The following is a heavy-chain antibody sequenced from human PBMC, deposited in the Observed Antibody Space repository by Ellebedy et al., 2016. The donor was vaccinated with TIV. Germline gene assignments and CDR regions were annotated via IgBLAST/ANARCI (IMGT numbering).Heavy chain of an antibody. Sequence: PGGSLRLSCAASGFTFSSYSMNWVRQAPGKGLEWVSCISSSGTYIYYADSLKGRFTISRESAKNSLYLQMNSLRAEDTAVYYCARGSGDLPFDYWGQGTLVTVSS. V-gene: IGHV3-21*01. J-gene: IGHJ4*02. CDR2: ISSSGTYI. CDR3: ARGSGDLPFDY. D-gene: IGHD4-17*01. CDR1: GFTFSSYS.